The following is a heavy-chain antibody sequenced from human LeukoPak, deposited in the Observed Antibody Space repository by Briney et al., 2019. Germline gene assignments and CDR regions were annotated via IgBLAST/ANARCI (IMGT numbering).Heavy chain of an antibody. J-gene: IGHJ4*02. D-gene: IGHD3-3*01. CDR3: AGVRTIFGVVTDY. V-gene: IGHV1-2*06. Sequence: ASVKVSCKASGYTFTGYYMHWVRQAPGQGPEWMGRINPNSGGTNYAQKLQGRVTMTTDTSTSTAYMELRSLSSDDTAVYYCAGVRTIFGVVTDYWGQGTLVTASS. CDR2: INPNSGGT. CDR1: GYTFTGYY.